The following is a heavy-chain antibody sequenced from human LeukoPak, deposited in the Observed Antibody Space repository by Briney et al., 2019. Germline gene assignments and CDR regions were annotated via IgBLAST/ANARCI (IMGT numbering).Heavy chain of an antibody. V-gene: IGHV1-69*05. D-gene: IGHD4-23*01. J-gene: IGHJ4*02. CDR1: GGTFSSYA. CDR2: IIPIFGTA. CDR3: ARPPSSGGNSDLWY. Sequence: SAKVSCKASGGTFSSYAISWVRQAPGQGLEWMGGIIPIFGTANYAQKFQGRVTITTDESTSTAYMELSSLRSEDTAVYYCARPPSSGGNSDLWYWGQGTLVTVSS.